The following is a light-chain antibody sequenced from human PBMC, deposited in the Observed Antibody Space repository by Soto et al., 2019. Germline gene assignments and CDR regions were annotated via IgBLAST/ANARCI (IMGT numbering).Light chain of an antibody. CDR3: QPRRGFP. J-gene: IGKJ3*01. V-gene: IGKV3-11*01. CDR1: QSVNNY. CDR2: DAS. Sequence: EIVLTQSPATLSLSPGERATLSCRASQSVNNYLAWYQQKPGQAPRLLIYDASNRATGIPARFSGSGSGTDFPPTISSLEPENFAFYYWQPRRGFPFGPGTKGDNK.